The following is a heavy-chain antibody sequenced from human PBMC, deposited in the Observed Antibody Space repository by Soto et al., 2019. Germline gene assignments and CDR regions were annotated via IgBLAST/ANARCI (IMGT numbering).Heavy chain of an antibody. V-gene: IGHV4-30-2*03. Sequence: PSETLSLTCAVSGGSISSGGYSWSWIRQPPGKGLEWIGSIYYSGSTYYNPSLKSRVTISVDTSKNQFSLKLSSVTAADTAVYYCARRGYYYDSSGYPSVWYWGQGTLVTVSS. CDR1: GGSISSGGYS. CDR2: IYYSGST. D-gene: IGHD3-22*01. J-gene: IGHJ4*02. CDR3: ARRGYYYDSSGYPSVWY.